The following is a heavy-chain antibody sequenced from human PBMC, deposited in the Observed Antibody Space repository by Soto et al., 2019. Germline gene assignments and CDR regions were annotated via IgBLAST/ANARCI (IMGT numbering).Heavy chain of an antibody. J-gene: IGHJ6*02. CDR1: GYTFTSYD. CDR3: ASREPITGRRRGMDV. V-gene: IGHV1-8*01. Sequence: QVQLVQSGAEVKKPGASVKVSCKASGYTFTSYDINWVRQATGQGLEWVGWMNPNSGNTGYAQKFQGRVTLTRNTSISTAYMELSSLRSEDTAVYFCASREPITGRRRGMDVWGQGTTVTVSS. D-gene: IGHD1-20*01. CDR2: MNPNSGNT.